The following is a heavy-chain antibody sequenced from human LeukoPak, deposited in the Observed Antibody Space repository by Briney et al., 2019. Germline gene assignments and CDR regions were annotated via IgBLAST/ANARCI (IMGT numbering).Heavy chain of an antibody. CDR1: GFTFSSYW. CDR3: TVITMVRGVIIDY. V-gene: IGHV3-7*01. CDR2: INQDGGEK. J-gene: IGHJ4*02. D-gene: IGHD3-10*01. Sequence: PGGSLRLSCAASGFTFSSYWMSWVRQAPGKGLEWVANINQDGGEKYYVDSVKGRFTISRDNANNSLYLQVNSLRAEDTAVYYCTVITMVRGVIIDYWGQGTLVTVSS.